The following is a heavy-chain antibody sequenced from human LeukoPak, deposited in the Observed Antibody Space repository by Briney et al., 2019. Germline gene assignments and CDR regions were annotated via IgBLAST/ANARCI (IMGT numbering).Heavy chain of an antibody. CDR3: ARHINKRFDF. D-gene: IGHD2-21*01. J-gene: IGHJ4*02. CDR2: IHYSGST. CDR1: GGSLSSGGYY. Sequence: SETLSLTCTVSGGSLSSGGYYWSWIRQPPGKGLEWIGYIHYSGSTTYNPSLKSRATISLDTSKTQFSLKLSSVTAADTAVYYCARHINKRFDFWGQGTLVTVSS. V-gene: IGHV4-61*08.